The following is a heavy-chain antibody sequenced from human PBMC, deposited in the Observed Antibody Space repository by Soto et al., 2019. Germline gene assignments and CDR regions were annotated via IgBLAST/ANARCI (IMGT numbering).Heavy chain of an antibody. CDR2: ISYDGSNK. CDR3: ARDLSDYFDY. Sequence: GGSLRLSCAASGFTFSSYAMHWVRQAPGKGLEWVAVISYDGSNKYYADSVKGRFTISRDNSKNTLYLQMNSLRAEDTAVYYCARDLSDYFDYWGQGTLVTVSS. CDR1: GFTFSSYA. V-gene: IGHV3-30-3*01. J-gene: IGHJ4*02.